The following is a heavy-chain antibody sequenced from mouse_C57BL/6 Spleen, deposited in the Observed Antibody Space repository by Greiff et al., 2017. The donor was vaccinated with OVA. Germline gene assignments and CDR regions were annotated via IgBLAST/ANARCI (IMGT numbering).Heavy chain of an antibody. J-gene: IGHJ2*01. V-gene: IGHV5-6*01. CDR1: GFTFSSYG. CDR3: ARHPDSSGFDY. Sequence: DVHLVESGGDLVKPGGSLKLSCAASGFTFSSYGMSWVRQTPDKRLEWVATISSGGSYTYYPDSVKGRFTISRDNAKNTLYLQMSSLKSEDTAMYYCARHPDSSGFDYWGQGTTLTVSS. D-gene: IGHD3-2*02. CDR2: ISSGGSYT.